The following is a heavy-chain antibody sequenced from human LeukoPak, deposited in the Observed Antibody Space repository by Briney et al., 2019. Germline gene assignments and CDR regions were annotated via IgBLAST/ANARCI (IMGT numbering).Heavy chain of an antibody. J-gene: IGHJ6*02. CDR3: ARERIRYYYYGMDV. Sequence: GASVKVSCKASGGTFSSYAISWVRRAPGQGLEWMGGIIPIFGTANYAQKFQGRVTITADESTSTAYMELSSLRSEDTAVYYCARERIRYYYYGMDVWGQGTTVTVSS. V-gene: IGHV1-69*13. CDR1: GGTFSSYA. CDR2: IIPIFGTA. D-gene: IGHD2/OR15-2a*01.